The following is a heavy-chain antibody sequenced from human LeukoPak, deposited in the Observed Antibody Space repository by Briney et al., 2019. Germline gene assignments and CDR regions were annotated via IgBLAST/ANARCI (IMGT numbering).Heavy chain of an antibody. Sequence: PGGSLRLSCAASGFSVSYNYMSWVRQAPARGLEWVSVIYAGGDTYYADSVKGRSTISRDNSKNTVYLQMHSLRADDTAVYYCARISGTLCFDLWGLGTLVTVSS. V-gene: IGHV3-66*01. CDR1: GFSVSYNY. CDR3: ARISGTLCFDL. D-gene: IGHD1-7*01. J-gene: IGHJ4*02. CDR2: IYAGGDT.